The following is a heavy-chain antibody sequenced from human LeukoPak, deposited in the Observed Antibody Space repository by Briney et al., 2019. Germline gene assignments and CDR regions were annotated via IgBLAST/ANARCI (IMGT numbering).Heavy chain of an antibody. D-gene: IGHD6-19*01. CDR2: IGIRGDT. CDR1: GFTFIDYD. CDR3: ARGGIQVSGIDEFDY. V-gene: IGHV3-13*01. J-gene: IGHJ4*02. Sequence: GRSLRLSCAASGFTFIDYDMHWVRQVIGKGLEWVSAIGIRGDTHYSGSVKGRFTISRENAESPLYLQMNSLRAEDTAVYYCARGGIQVSGIDEFDYWGQGTLVTVSS.